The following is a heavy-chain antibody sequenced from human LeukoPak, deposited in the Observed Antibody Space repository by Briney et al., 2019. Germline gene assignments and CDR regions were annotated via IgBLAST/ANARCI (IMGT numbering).Heavy chain of an antibody. V-gene: IGHV4-59*01. Sequence: PSETLSLTCTVSGGSISSYYWSWIRQPPGKGPEWIGYIYYSGFTNYTPSLKSRVTISVDTSKNQFSLKLSSVTAADTAVYYCAGTYSYGLGAYFDYWGQGTLVTVSS. J-gene: IGHJ4*02. CDR3: AGTYSYGLGAYFDY. CDR1: GGSISSYY. D-gene: IGHD5-18*01. CDR2: IYYSGFT.